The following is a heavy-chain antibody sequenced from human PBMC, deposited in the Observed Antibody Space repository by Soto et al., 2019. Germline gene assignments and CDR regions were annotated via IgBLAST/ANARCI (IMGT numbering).Heavy chain of an antibody. CDR2: ISYDGSNK. D-gene: IGHD6-19*01. J-gene: IGHJ4*02. Sequence: XXRLSCAASGFTFSSYGMHWVRQAPGKGLEWVAVISYDGSNKYYADSVKGRFTISRDNSKNTLYLQMNSLRAEDTAVYYCAIYSSGWYPLDYWGQGTLVTVSS. V-gene: IGHV3-30*03. CDR3: AIYSSGWYPLDY. CDR1: GFTFSSYG.